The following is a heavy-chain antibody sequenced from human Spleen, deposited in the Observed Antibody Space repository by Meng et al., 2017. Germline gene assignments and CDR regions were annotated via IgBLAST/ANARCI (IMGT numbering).Heavy chain of an antibody. CDR1: GYTFTNYG. V-gene: IGHV1-18*01. CDR3: AGAEVVAARLHWFDP. CDR2: ITTVNT. D-gene: IGHD2-15*01. J-gene: IGHJ5*02. Sequence: ASVKVSCKASGYTFTNYGVGWVRQAPGQGLEWMGWITTVNTYYAQKPQDRVTMTIETSTSTAYMDLRSLTSDDTAIYYCAGAEVVAARLHWFDPWGQGTLATFPS.